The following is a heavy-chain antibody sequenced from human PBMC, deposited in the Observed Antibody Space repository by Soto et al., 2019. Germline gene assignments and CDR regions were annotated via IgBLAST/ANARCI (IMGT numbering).Heavy chain of an antibody. CDR2: IYYSGST. Sequence: PSETLSLTCTVSGGSISSSSYYWGWIRQPPGKGLEWIGSIYYSGSTYYNPSLKSRVTISVDTSKNQFSLKLSPVTAADTAVYYCARLIAAAPPYYFDYWGQGTLVTVSS. D-gene: IGHD6-13*01. CDR3: ARLIAAAPPYYFDY. J-gene: IGHJ4*02. CDR1: GGSISSSSYY. V-gene: IGHV4-39*01.